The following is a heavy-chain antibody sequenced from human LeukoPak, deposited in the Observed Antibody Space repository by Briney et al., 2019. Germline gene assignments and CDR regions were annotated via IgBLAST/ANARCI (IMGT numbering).Heavy chain of an antibody. J-gene: IGHJ6*02. Sequence: GRSLRLSCAASGFTFSHYAMHWVRQAPGKGLEWVALISYDGSNKYYGESVKGRFTISRDNSKNTLYPQMNSLRAEDTAVYNCARMDYYGSGNYAHYGMDVWGQGTTVTVSS. V-gene: IGHV3-30*03. CDR1: GFTFSHYA. CDR2: ISYDGSNK. D-gene: IGHD3-10*01. CDR3: ARMDYYGSGNYAHYGMDV.